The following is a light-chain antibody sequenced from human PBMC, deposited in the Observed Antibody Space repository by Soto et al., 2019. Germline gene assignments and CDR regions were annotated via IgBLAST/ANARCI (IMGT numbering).Light chain of an antibody. Sequence: DIQMTQSPSSLSASVGDRVTITCRASQSISSYLNWSQQKPGNAPKLLIYAASSLQSGVPSRFSGSGSGTDITLTISSLQPEDFATYYCQQSYSTPLTCGQGTKVEIK. V-gene: IGKV1-39*01. CDR1: QSISSY. J-gene: IGKJ1*01. CDR2: AAS. CDR3: QQSYSTPLT.